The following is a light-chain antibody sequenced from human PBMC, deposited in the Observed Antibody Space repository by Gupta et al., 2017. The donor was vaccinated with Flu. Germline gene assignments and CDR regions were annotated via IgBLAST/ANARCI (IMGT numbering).Light chain of an antibody. Sequence: DIVMTQSPDSLAVSQGERAAITCKSSQSVLYSSNNKNYFAWYPQKPGQPPKMLISWASTRKSGVPHRFSGSGSGTDFTLPISSLQAEDVAVYYCQQYYSTWTFGQGTKVEIK. CDR2: WAS. CDR1: QSVLYSSNNKNY. CDR3: QQYYSTWT. V-gene: IGKV4-1*01. J-gene: IGKJ1*01.